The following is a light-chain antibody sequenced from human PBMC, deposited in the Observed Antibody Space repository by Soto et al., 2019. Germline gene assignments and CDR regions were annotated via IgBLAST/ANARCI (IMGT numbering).Light chain of an antibody. CDR3: SSFTSLTTPVV. J-gene: IGLJ2*01. CDR1: SSDIGTYNY. V-gene: IGLV2-14*03. CDR2: DVS. Sequence: QSALTQPASVSGSPGQSISISCTGTSSDIGTYNYISWYQQHPGKAPKLIIYDVSHRPSGVSNRFSASKAGNTAFLTISGLQAEDEADYYCSSFTSLTTPVVFCVGTKVTVL.